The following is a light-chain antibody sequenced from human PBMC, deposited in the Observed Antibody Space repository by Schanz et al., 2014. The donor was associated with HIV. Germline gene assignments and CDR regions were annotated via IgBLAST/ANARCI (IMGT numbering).Light chain of an antibody. CDR3: IAYTSDTVL. CDR1: NSNIGARYD. J-gene: IGLJ2*01. Sequence: QSVLTQPPSVSGAPGQRVTISCTGSNSNIGARYDVNWYQQLPGTAPKLLIYGNRYRPSGVPDRFSGSKSDTSASLAISGLQSEDEADYYCIAYTSDTVLFGGGTKLTVL. V-gene: IGLV1-40*01. CDR2: GNR.